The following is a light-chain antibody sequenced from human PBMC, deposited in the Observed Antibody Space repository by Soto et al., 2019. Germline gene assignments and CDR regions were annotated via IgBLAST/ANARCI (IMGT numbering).Light chain of an antibody. CDR3: QNYNGAPWT. J-gene: IGKJ1*01. Sequence: DIQMTQSPSSLSASVGDRVTITCRASQGISTYLVWYQQKPGTVPKLLIFAASTLQSGVTSRFSGSGSGTDFTLTISSLQPEDVATYYCQNYNGAPWTFGQGNKVEIK. V-gene: IGKV1-27*01. CDR1: QGISTY. CDR2: AAS.